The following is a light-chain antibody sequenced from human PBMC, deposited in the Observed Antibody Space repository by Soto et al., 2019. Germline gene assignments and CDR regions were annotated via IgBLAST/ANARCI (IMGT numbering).Light chain of an antibody. J-gene: IGLJ2*01. Sequence: QSVLTQPPSASGTPGQRVTISCSGSSSNIGVNYVYWYQQLPGTAPKLLIYTNNQRPSGVPDRFSGSKSGTSASLAISGLRHEDEADYHCATWDDSLSGVVFGGGTKLTVL. CDR1: SSNIGVNY. V-gene: IGLV1-47*01. CDR2: TNN. CDR3: ATWDDSLSGVV.